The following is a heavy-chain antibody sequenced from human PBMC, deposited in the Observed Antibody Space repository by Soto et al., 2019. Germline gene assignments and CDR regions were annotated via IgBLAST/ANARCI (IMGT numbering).Heavy chain of an antibody. Sequence: ETLCLTCTLCGDSIITDSCSWGWIRQPPGQGRGWIGLFYYSGSHHYTPSLTSRLTVSVDTSKNQFSLKVRSVTAADTAVYYCVRLQGYCITTGCYGNDAMDVWGQGTAVT. CDR1: GDSIITDSCS. CDR3: VRLQGYCITTGCYGNDAMDV. V-gene: IGHV4-39*01. D-gene: IGHD2-2*01. CDR2: FYYSGSH. J-gene: IGHJ6*02.